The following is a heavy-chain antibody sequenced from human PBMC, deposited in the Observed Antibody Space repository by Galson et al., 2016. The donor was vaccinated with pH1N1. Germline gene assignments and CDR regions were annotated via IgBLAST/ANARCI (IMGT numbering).Heavy chain of an antibody. V-gene: IGHV3-7*01. Sequence: LEWVANINQDGSVKYYVDSVKGRFTISRDNAKSSLYMQMNSLRAEDTAVYYCTRGVPTVGGYWGQGTLVTVSS. CDR2: INQDGSVK. CDR3: TRGVPTVGGY. D-gene: IGHD4-23*01. J-gene: IGHJ4*02.